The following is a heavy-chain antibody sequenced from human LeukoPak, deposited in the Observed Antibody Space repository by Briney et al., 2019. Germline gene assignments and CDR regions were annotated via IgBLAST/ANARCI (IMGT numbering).Heavy chain of an antibody. CDR3: VKVAVAGKVSFDY. Sequence: GGTLRLTCSASGFTFSSYAMHWVRQAPGKGLEYVSANSSNGGSTYYADSVKGRFTFSRDNYKNTLYLQMNSLRAEGTAVYYCVKVAVAGKVSFDYWGQGTLVTVSS. J-gene: IGHJ4*02. D-gene: IGHD6-19*01. V-gene: IGHV3-64D*06. CDR1: GFTFSSYA. CDR2: NSSNGGST.